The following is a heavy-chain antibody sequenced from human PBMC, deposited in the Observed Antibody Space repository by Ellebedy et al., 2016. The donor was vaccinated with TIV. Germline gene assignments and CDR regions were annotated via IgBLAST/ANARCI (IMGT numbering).Heavy chain of an antibody. CDR2: ISAYNGNT. D-gene: IGHD6-13*01. J-gene: IGHJ6*02. CDR3: ARDLPLRAAAGTRLLYYYYGMDV. V-gene: IGHV1-18*04. Sequence: ASVKVSCXASGYTFTSYGISWVRQAPGQGLEWMGWISAYNGNTNYAQKLQGRVTMTTDTSTSTAYMELRSLRSDDTAVYYCARDLPLRAAAGTRLLYYYYGMDVWGQGNTVTVSS. CDR1: GYTFTSYG.